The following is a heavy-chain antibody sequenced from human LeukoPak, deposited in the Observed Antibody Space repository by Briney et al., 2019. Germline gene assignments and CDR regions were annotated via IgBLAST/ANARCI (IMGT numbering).Heavy chain of an antibody. CDR2: IYYSGST. CDR1: GGSIGSGGYY. J-gene: IGHJ4*02. Sequence: SETLSLTCTVSGGSIGSGGYYWSWIRQHPGKGLEWIGYIYYSGSTYYNPSLKSRVTISEGTSKNQFSLKVSSVTAGDTAVYYCASEAYYDREIDYWGQGTLVTVSS. CDR3: ASEAYYDREIDY. D-gene: IGHD3-22*01. V-gene: IGHV4-31*03.